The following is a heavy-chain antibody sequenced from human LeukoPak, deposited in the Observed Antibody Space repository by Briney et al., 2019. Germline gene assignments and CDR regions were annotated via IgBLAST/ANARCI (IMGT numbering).Heavy chain of an antibody. Sequence: GGSLRLSCAASGFTFSSYTMSWVRQAPGKGLEWVSTITTSDGNTYYADSVKGRFTVSRDNAKNSLYLQMNSLGAEGTALYYCARERGYYFDYWGQGTLVTVSS. CDR1: GFTFSSYT. J-gene: IGHJ4*02. V-gene: IGHV3-23*01. CDR2: ITTSDGNT. D-gene: IGHD3-10*01. CDR3: ARERGYYFDY.